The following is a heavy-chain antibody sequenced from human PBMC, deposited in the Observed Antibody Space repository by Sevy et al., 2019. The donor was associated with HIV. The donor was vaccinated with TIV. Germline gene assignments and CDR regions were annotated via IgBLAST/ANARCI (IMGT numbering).Heavy chain of an antibody. CDR3: AGGRIVVVPAATDYYYYGMDV. V-gene: IGHV4-34*01. Sequence: GSLRLSCAVYGGSFSGYYWSWIRQPPGKGLEWIGEINHSGSTNYNPSFKSRVTISVDTSKNQFSLKLSSVTAADTAVYYCAGGRIVVVPAATDYYYYGMDVWGQGTTVTVSS. CDR2: INHSGST. D-gene: IGHD2-2*01. J-gene: IGHJ6*02. CDR1: GGSFSGYY.